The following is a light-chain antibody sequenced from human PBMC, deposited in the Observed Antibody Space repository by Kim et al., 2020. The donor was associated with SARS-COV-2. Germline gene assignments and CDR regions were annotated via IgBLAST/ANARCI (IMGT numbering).Light chain of an antibody. CDR1: QSVGSTC. CDR2: GAS. Sequence: EIVLTQSPGTLSLSPGERATLSCRASQSVGSTCLAWYQQKPGQAPRLLISGASSRATGIPDRFSGRGSGTNFTLTISRLEPEDCAVYYCQQYKTFGQGTKVDIK. CDR3: QQYKT. J-gene: IGKJ1*01. V-gene: IGKV3-20*01.